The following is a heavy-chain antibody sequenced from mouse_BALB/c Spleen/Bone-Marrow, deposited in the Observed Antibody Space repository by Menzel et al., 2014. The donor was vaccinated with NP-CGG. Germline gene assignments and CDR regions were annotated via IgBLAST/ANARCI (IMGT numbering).Heavy chain of an antibody. J-gene: IGHJ3*01. CDR3: ARSGYGYDWFAY. CDR2: ISTYSGNT. Sequence: VQLQQSGPELVRPGASVKISCKGSGYTFTDYAMHWVKQSHAKSLEWIGVISTYSGNTNYNQKFKGKATMTVDKSSSTAYMELARLTSKDSDIYYCARSGYGYDWFAYWGQGTLVTVSA. D-gene: IGHD2-2*01. CDR1: GYTFTDYA. V-gene: IGHV1-67*01.